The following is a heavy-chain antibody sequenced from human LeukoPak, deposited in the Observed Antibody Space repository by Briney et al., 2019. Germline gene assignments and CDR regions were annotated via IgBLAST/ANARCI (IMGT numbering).Heavy chain of an antibody. CDR2: ISGSGGST. CDR1: GFTFSSYA. CDR3: AKEDGYYDSSGYYYLSAFDY. V-gene: IGHV3-23*01. D-gene: IGHD3-22*01. J-gene: IGHJ4*02. Sequence: GGSLRLSCAASGFTFSSYAVSWVRQAPGKGLEWVSAISGSGGSTYDADSAKGRFTISRDNSKNALYLQMNSLRAEDTAVYYCAKEDGYYDSSGYYYLSAFDYWGQGTLVTVSS.